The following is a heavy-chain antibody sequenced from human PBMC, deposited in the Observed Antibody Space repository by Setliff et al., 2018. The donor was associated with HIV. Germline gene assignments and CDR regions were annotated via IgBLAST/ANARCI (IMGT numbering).Heavy chain of an antibody. V-gene: IGHV3-33*01. CDR3: ARVVSSGYPDY. D-gene: IGHD3-22*01. CDR1: VFTFNNYG. Sequence: PGGSLRLSCAASVFTFNNYGMHWVRQAPGKGLEWVAFIWYDGSNKYYADSVKGRFTISRDNAKNSLYLQMNSLRAEDTAVYFCARVVSSGYPDYWGQGTLVTVSS. CDR2: IWYDGSNK. J-gene: IGHJ4*02.